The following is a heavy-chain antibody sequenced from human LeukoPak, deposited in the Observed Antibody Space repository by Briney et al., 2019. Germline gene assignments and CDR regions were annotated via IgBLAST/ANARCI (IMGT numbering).Heavy chain of an antibody. V-gene: IGHV3-30-3*01. Sequence: GGSLRLSCAASGFTFSSYAMHWVRQAPGKGLEWVAVISYDGSNKYYADSVKGRFTISRDNSKNTLYLQMNSLRAEDTAVYYCAKELDIVVVPAAQGAFDIWGQGTMVTVSS. D-gene: IGHD2-2*01. CDR1: GFTFSSYA. CDR2: ISYDGSNK. CDR3: AKELDIVVVPAAQGAFDI. J-gene: IGHJ3*02.